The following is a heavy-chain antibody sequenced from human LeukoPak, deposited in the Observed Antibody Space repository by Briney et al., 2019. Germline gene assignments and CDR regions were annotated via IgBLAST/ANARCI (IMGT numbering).Heavy chain of an antibody. CDR3: AVSDYSGWYYFDY. CDR2: INPNSGGT. CDR1: GYTFTGYY. J-gene: IGHJ4*02. Sequence: APVKVSCKASGYTFTGYYMHWVRQAPGQGLEWMGRINPNSGGTNYAQKFQGRVTMTRDTSISTAYMELSRLRSDDTAVYYCAVSDYSGWYYFDYWGQGTLVTVSS. D-gene: IGHD6-19*01. V-gene: IGHV1-2*06.